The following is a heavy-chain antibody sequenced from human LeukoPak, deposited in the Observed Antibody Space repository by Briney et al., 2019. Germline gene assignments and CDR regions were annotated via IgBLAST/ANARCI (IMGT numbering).Heavy chain of an antibody. J-gene: IGHJ4*02. Sequence: SETLSLTCAVYGGSFSGYYWSWIRQPPGKGLEWIGEINHSGSTNYNPSLKSRVTISVDTSKNQFSLKLSSVTAADTAVYYCARRQLWFLRRDHFDYWGQGTLVTVSS. D-gene: IGHD5-18*01. V-gene: IGHV4-34*01. CDR3: ARRQLWFLRRDHFDY. CDR1: GGSFSGYY. CDR2: INHSGST.